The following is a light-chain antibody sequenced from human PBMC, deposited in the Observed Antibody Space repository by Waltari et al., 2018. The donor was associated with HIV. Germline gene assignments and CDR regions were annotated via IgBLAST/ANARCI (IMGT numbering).Light chain of an antibody. Sequence: DIQITQSPSSLSASVGDRVPITCRARQAISNSLAWYQQKPGKAPKLLLYAASRLESGVPSRFSGSRSGTDYALTISSLQPEDFAVYYCQQYFSPPPLTFGGGTKVEIK. V-gene: IGKV1-NL1*01. CDR2: AAS. CDR1: QAISNS. CDR3: QQYFSPPPLT. J-gene: IGKJ4*01.